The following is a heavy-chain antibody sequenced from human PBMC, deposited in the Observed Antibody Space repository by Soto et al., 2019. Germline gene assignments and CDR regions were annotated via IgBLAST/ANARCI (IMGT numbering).Heavy chain of an antibody. J-gene: IGHJ4*01. CDR1: VFSVDTTYC. D-gene: IGHD2-15*01. CDR2: INPNSGDT. Sequence: ASVKVSCKASVFSVDTTYCIHWVRRAPGQGLEWMGSINPNSGDTNYAQNFQGRVTMTRDTSISAAYMEVSSLTSDDTAVYYCGSPRSGPSPDVGHWGHGTVVTVSS. CDR3: GSPRSGPSPDVGH. V-gene: IGHV1-2*02.